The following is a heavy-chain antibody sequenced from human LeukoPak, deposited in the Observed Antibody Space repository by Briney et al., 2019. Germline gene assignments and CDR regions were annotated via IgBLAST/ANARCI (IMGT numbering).Heavy chain of an antibody. Sequence: ASVKVSCKASGYTFTSYGISWVRQAPGQGLEWMGWISAYNGNTNYAQKLQGRVTMTTDTSTSTAYMELSSLRSEDTAVYYCVREPPRTGDAFDIWGQGTMVTVSS. CDR1: GYTFTSYG. J-gene: IGHJ3*02. CDR3: VREPPRTGDAFDI. D-gene: IGHD1-1*01. V-gene: IGHV1-18*01. CDR2: ISAYNGNT.